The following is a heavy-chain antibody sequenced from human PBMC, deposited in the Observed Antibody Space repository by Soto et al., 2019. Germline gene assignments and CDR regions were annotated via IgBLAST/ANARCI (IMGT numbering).Heavy chain of an antibody. CDR2: IYPDDSDT. D-gene: IGHD1-1*01. Sequence: EVQLVQSGAEVKKPGESLKISCKASGYNFPKYWIGWVRQMPGKGLGWMGIIYPDDSDTRYSPSFLGQVTISVDKSISTSYLQWSSLKAADSGMYFCARHNGYNFPGRDYWGQGTLVTVSS. V-gene: IGHV5-51*01. CDR1: GYNFPKYW. CDR3: ARHNGYNFPGRDY. J-gene: IGHJ4*02.